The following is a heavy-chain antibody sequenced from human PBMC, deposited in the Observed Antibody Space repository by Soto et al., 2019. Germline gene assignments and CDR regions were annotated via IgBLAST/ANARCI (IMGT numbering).Heavy chain of an antibody. CDR2: IYWDDDK. Sequence: QITLKESGPTLVKPTQTLTLTCTFSGFSLSTSGVGVGWIRQPPGKALEWLALIYWDDDKRYSPSLKSRLTIXKXTXXNQVVLTMTNMDPVDTATYYCAHSPYCGGDCQFDYWGQGTLVTVSS. CDR1: GFSLSTSGVG. CDR3: AHSPYCGGDCQFDY. D-gene: IGHD2-21*02. J-gene: IGHJ4*02. V-gene: IGHV2-5*02.